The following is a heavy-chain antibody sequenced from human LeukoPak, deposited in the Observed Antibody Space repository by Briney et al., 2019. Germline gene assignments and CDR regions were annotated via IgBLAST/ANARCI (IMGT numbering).Heavy chain of an antibody. Sequence: ASVKVSCKASGYTFTSYDINWVRQATGQGLEWMGWMNPNSGNTGYAQKFQGRVTMTRNTSISTAYMELSSLRSEDTAVYYCARGLSQTPWVVVTAFRYYYYGMDVWGQGTTVTVSS. CDR2: MNPNSGNT. D-gene: IGHD2-21*02. J-gene: IGHJ6*02. CDR1: GYTFTSYD. V-gene: IGHV1-8*01. CDR3: ARGLSQTPWVVVTAFRYYYYGMDV.